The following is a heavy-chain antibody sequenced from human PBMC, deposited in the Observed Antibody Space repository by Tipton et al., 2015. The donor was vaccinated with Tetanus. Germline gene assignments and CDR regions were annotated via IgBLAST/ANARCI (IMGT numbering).Heavy chain of an antibody. CDR2: ISGDSITI. CDR1: GFSFSSYA. D-gene: IGHD1-26*01. CDR3: VRDAGSHCPAYCAMDV. V-gene: IGHV3-48*02. Sequence: SLRLSCAASGFSFSSYAMSWVRQAPGKGLEWLSYISGDSITIYYADSVKGRFTISRDNAKNSLYLQMNSLRDEDTAVYYCVRDAGSHCPAYCAMDVWGLGTTVTVSS. J-gene: IGHJ6*02.